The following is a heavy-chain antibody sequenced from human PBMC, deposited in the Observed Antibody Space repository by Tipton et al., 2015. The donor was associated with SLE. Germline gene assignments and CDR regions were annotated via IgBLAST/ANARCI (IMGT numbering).Heavy chain of an antibody. D-gene: IGHD6-19*01. CDR2: IFYSGST. CDR3: ARVRKSSGWTFDY. CDR1: GGSMSSYY. J-gene: IGHJ4*02. V-gene: IGHV4-59*01. Sequence: TLSLTCIVSGGSMSSYYWSWIRRPPGKGLEWVGHIFYSGSTNYNPSRNSRVTISIDRSKNQFSLKLSSVTAADTAVYYCARVRKSSGWTFDYWGQGTLVTVSS.